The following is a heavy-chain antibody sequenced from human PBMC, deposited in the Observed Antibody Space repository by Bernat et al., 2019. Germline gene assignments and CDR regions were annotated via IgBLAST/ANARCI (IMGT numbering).Heavy chain of an antibody. CDR1: GFTFDDYG. CDR3: ARVTVLGAAAAQPLYFDY. D-gene: IGHD6-13*01. CDR2: INWNGGST. Sequence: EVQLVESGGGVVRPWGSLRLSCAASGFTFDDYGMSWVRQAPGKGLEWVSGINWNGGSTGYADSVKGRFTISRDNAKNSLYLQMNSLRAEDTALYYCARVTVLGAAAAQPLYFDYWGQGTLVTVSS. V-gene: IGHV3-20*04. J-gene: IGHJ4*02.